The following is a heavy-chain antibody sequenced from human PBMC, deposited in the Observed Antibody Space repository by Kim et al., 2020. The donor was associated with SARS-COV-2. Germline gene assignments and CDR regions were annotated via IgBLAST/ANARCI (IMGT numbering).Heavy chain of an antibody. D-gene: IGHD6-19*01. CDR3: ANWGSSGWPYYFDY. CDR2: IGAGGGST. Sequence: GGSLRLSCAASGFTFSSYAMSWVRQAPGKGLEWVSAIGAGGGSTYYADSVKGRFTISRDNSKNTLYLQMNSLRAEDTAVYYCANWGSSGWPYYFDYWGQGTLVTVSS. J-gene: IGHJ4*02. V-gene: IGHV3-23*01. CDR1: GFTFSSYA.